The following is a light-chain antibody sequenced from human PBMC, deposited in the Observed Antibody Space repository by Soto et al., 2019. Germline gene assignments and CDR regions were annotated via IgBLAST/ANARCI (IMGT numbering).Light chain of an antibody. V-gene: IGKV1-5*01. Sequence: EIQVNMSPATLSSSDEDRVTITCRASQSISNYLAWYQQKPGKAPQLLIYDASTLESGVPSRFSGSGSGTDFTLTISCLQSEDFTTYYCQQYYSYPLTFGGGTNVDI. J-gene: IGKJ4*01. CDR1: QSISNY. CDR2: DAS. CDR3: QQYYSYPLT.